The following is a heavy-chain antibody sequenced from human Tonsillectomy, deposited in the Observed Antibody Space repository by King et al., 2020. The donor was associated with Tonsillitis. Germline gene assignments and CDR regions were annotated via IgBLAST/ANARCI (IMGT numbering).Heavy chain of an antibody. CDR3: ARDTH. CDR2: ISYAGSNK. CDR1: GFTFSSYA. J-gene: IGHJ4*02. Sequence: QLVQSGGGVVEPWRSLRLSCAASGFTFSSYAMHWCRQAPGKGLVWAAVISYAGSNKYYSDSVKCRFTISRDNSKNTLYLQMNSLRAEDTAVYYCARDTHWGQGTLVTVSS. V-gene: IGHV3-30-3*01.